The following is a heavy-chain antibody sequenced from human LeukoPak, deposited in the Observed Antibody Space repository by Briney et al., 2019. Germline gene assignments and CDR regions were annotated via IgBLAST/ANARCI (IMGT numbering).Heavy chain of an antibody. CDR3: ARDAATINFDS. Sequence: ASVKVPCKASGYTFTRYAMNWVRQAPGQGPEWMGWINTNTGNPTYAQGFTGRFVFSLDTSVSTAYLQISSLKAEDTAVYYCARDAATINFDSWGQGTLVTVSS. CDR2: INTNTGNP. J-gene: IGHJ4*02. D-gene: IGHD5-24*01. CDR1: GYTFTRYA. V-gene: IGHV7-4-1*02.